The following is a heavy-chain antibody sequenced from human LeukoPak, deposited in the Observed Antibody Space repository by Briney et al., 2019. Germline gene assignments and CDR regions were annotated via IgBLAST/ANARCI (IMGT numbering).Heavy chain of an antibody. Sequence: GESLKISCKGSGYSFTSYWNGWVRQLPEEGLEWMGIIYPGDSDNCDSQSLHSQVTISAATTISTDFLLWSLLTDSDTAFYCWARFFWIFGVVQSVDVWGKGTTVTVSS. J-gene: IGHJ6*04. D-gene: IGHD3-3*01. CDR1: GYSFTSYW. V-gene: IGHV5-51*01. CDR3: ARFFWIFGVVQSVDV. CDR2: IYPGDSDN.